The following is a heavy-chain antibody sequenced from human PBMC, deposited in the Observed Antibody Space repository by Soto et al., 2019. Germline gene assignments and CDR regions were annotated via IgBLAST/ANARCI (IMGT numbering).Heavy chain of an antibody. CDR1: GYTFTSYG. D-gene: IGHD6-19*01. V-gene: IGHV1-18*01. J-gene: IGHJ4*02. CDR2: ISAYNGNT. CDR3: ARGVVPGYSSGWYHFDY. Sequence: ASVKVSCKASGYTFTSYGISWVQQAPGQGLEWMGWISAYNGNTNYAQKLQGRVTMTTDTSTSTAYMELRSLRSDDTAVYYCARGVVPGYSSGWYHFDYWSQGTLVTVSS.